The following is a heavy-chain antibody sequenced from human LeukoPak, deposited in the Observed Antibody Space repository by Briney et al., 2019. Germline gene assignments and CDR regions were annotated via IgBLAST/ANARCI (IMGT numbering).Heavy chain of an antibody. D-gene: IGHD3-16*01. CDR1: GGTFSSYA. J-gene: IGHJ5*02. V-gene: IGHV1-69*06. CDR2: IIPIFGTA. Sequence: AVKVSCKASGGTFSSYAISWVRQAPGQGLEWMGGIIPIFGTANYAQKFQGRVTITADKSTSTAYMELSSLRSEDTAVYYCARDSARERGLWFDPWGQGTLVTVSS. CDR3: ARDSARERGLWFDP.